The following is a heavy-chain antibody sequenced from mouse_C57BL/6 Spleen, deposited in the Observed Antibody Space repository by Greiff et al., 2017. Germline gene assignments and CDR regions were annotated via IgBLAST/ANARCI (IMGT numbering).Heavy chain of an antibody. Sequence: EVQLQQSGPELVKPGASVKISCKASGYTFTDYYMNWVKQSHGKSLEWIGDINPNNGGTSYNQKFKGKATLTVDKSSSTAYMELRSLTSEDSAVYYCARSHEGGAYFDYWGQGTTLTVSS. V-gene: IGHV1-26*01. CDR3: ARSHEGGAYFDY. CDR1: GYTFTDYY. CDR2: INPNNGGT. J-gene: IGHJ2*01.